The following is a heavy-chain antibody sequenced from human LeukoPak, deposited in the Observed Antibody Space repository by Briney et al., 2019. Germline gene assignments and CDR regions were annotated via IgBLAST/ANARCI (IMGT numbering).Heavy chain of an antibody. CDR2: IYYSEST. Sequence: SETLSLTCTVSGGSISSYYWSWIRQPPGKGLEWIGYIYYSESTNYNPSLKSRVTISVDTSKNQFSLKLSSVTAADTAVYYCARSYGDYVYYFDYWGQGTLVTVSS. CDR3: ARSYGDYVYYFDY. D-gene: IGHD4-17*01. CDR1: GGSISSYY. J-gene: IGHJ4*02. V-gene: IGHV4-59*01.